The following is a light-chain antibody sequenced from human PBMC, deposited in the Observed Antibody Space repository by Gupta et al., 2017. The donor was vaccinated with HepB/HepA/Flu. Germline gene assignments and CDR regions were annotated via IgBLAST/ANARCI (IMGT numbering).Light chain of an antibody. V-gene: IGLV1-47*02. Sequence: QSVLTQPPSASGTPGQRVTISCSGSSSNIGSDNVYLYQQLPGTAPQLLTYNNYKRPSGVPDRFSGSKSGTSASLAISGLRSEDEGDYYCVGWDASLSAYVFGTGTKVTVL. CDR2: NNY. J-gene: IGLJ1*01. CDR1: SSNIGSDN. CDR3: VGWDASLSAYV.